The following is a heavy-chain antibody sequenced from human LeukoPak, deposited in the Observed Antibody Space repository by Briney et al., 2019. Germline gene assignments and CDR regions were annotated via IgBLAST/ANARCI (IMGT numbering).Heavy chain of an antibody. CDR2: ISSSSGYI. D-gene: IGHD6-19*01. Sequence: GGSLRLSCAASGFTFSTFNMNRVRQTPGKGLEWVSFISSSSGYIYYADSVKGRFTISRDNAKNSLYLQMNSLRAEDTAVYYCARESGSGWKNFDYWGQGTLVTVSS. J-gene: IGHJ4*02. CDR1: GFTFSTFN. CDR3: ARESGSGWKNFDY. V-gene: IGHV3-21*06.